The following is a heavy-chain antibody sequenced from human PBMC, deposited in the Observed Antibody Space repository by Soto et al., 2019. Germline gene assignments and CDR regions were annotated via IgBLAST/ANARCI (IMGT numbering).Heavy chain of an antibody. J-gene: IGHJ6*02. CDR1: GYTFTSYA. Sequence: GASVKVSCKASGYTFTSYAMHWVRQAPGQRLEWMGWINAGNGNTKYSQKFQGRVTITRDTSASTAYMELSSLRSEDTAVYYCARDGVTMVRGVTTQHYYYGMDVWGQGTTVTVSS. CDR2: INAGNGNT. V-gene: IGHV1-3*01. CDR3: ARDGVTMVRGVTTQHYYYGMDV. D-gene: IGHD3-10*01.